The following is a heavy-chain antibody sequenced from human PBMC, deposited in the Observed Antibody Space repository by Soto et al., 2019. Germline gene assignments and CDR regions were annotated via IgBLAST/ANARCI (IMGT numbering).Heavy chain of an antibody. CDR3: TRDIAVADLFDY. CDR1: GFTFSASA. J-gene: IGHJ4*02. D-gene: IGHD6-19*01. V-gene: IGHV3-73*02. Sequence: EVQLVESGGGFVQPGGSLKLSCAASGFTFSASAMHWVRQASGKGLEWVGRIRSKANNYATAYAASVKGRFTISRDDSKNTAYLQMNSLKTEDTAVYYCTRDIAVADLFDYWGQGTLVTVSS. CDR2: IRSKANNYAT.